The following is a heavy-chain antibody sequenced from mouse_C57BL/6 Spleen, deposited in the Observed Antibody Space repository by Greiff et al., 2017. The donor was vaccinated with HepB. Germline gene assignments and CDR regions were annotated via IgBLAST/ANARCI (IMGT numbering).Heavy chain of an antibody. D-gene: IGHD1-1*01. CDR2: IYPGDGDT. V-gene: IGHV1-82*01. Sequence: VQLQQSGPELVKPGASVKISCKASGYAFSSSWMNWVKQRPGKGLEWIGRIYPGDGDTNYNGKFKGKATLTADKSSSTAYMQLSSLTSEDSAVYFCARWRISITNAMDYWGQGTSVTVSS. CDR3: ARWRISITNAMDY. J-gene: IGHJ4*01. CDR1: GYAFSSSW.